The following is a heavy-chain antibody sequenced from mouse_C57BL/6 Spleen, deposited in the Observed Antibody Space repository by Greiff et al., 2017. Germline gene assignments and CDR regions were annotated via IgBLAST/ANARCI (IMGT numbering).Heavy chain of an antibody. V-gene: IGHV1-4*01. Sequence: QVQLQQSGAELARPGASVKMSCKASGYTFTSYTMHWVKQRPGQGLEWIGYINPSSGYTKYNQKFKDKATLPADKSSSTAYMQLSSLTSEDSAVYYCARGTAQALDYWGQGTTLTVSS. CDR3: ARGTAQALDY. D-gene: IGHD3-2*02. CDR2: INPSSGYT. CDR1: GYTFTSYT. J-gene: IGHJ2*01.